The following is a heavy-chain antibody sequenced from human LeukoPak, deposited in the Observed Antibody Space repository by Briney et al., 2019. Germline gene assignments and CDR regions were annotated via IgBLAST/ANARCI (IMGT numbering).Heavy chain of an antibody. D-gene: IGHD3-10*01. CDR1: GFTFSSYE. Sequence: PGGSLRPACAASGFTFSSYEMNWVRQAPGKGLEWVSSISSSSSYIYYADSMKGRFTISRDNAKNSLYLQMNSLRAEDTAVYYCAKPLWFGELLPYWGQGTLVTVSS. V-gene: IGHV3-21*04. CDR2: ISSSSSYI. J-gene: IGHJ4*02. CDR3: AKPLWFGELLPY.